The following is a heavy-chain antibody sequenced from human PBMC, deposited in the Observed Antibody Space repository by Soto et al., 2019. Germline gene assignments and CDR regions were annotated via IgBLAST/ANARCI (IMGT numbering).Heavy chain of an antibody. V-gene: IGHV3-23*01. CDR2: ISGSGGST. CDR1: GFTFSSYA. D-gene: IGHD2-2*01. Sequence: QPGGSLRLSCAASGFTFSSYAMSWVRQAPGKGLEWVSAISGSGGSTYYADSVKGRFTISRDNSKNTLYLQMNSLRAEDTAVYYCAKDPGLMGSSTSVNWFDPWGQGTLVTVSS. CDR3: AKDPGLMGSSTSVNWFDP. J-gene: IGHJ5*02.